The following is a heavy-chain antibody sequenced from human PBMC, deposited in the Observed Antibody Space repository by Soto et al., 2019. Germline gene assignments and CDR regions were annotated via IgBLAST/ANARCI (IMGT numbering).Heavy chain of an antibody. J-gene: IGHJ6*02. CDR2: IYSGGST. Sequence: LRLSCAASGFTVSSNYMIWVRQAPGKGLEWVSVIYSGGSTYYADSVKGRFTISRDNSKNTLYLQMNSLRAEDMAVYYCAKGWKNYYYGMDVWGQGTTVTVSS. D-gene: IGHD1-1*01. CDR3: AKGWKNYYYGMDV. CDR1: GFTVSSNY. V-gene: IGHV3-53*01.